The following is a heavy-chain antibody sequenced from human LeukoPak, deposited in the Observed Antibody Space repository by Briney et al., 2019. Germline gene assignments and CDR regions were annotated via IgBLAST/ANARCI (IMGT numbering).Heavy chain of an antibody. Sequence: SETLSLTCTVSGGSISSHYWSWIRQPPGKGLEWIGYIYYSGSTNYNPSLKSRVTISVDTSKNQFSLKLSSVTAADTAVYYCARIQSSTSPFDYWGQGTVVTVSS. D-gene: IGHD2-2*01. CDR3: ARIQSSTSPFDY. CDR1: GGSISSHY. CDR2: IYYSGST. J-gene: IGHJ4*02. V-gene: IGHV4-59*11.